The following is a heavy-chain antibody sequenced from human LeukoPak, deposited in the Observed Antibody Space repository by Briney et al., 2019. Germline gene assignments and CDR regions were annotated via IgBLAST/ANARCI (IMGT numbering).Heavy chain of an antibody. CDR1: GGSSSVYY. D-gene: IGHD4-23*01. Sequence: SETLFLTSAVYGGSSSVYYWISIPHPPPERLDDFGEINRSDSTNYNPSLKSPVLISADPSKNQFSLRLTSVSAADTAGYYCARLRYGGNSDYWGHGILVSFFS. CDR2: INRSDST. V-gene: IGHV4-34*01. CDR3: ARLRYGGNSDY. J-gene: IGHJ4*01.